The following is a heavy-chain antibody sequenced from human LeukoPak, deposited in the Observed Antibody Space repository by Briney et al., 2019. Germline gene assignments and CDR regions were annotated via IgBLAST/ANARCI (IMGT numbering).Heavy chain of an antibody. Sequence: GGSLRLSCAASGFTFSNAWMSWVRQAPGKGLEWVGRIKSKTDGGTTDYAAPVKGRFTTSRDDSKNTLYLQMNSLKTEDTAVYYCTTSLSVATSTAGYWGQGTLVTVSS. V-gene: IGHV3-15*01. CDR2: IKSKTDGGTT. J-gene: IGHJ4*02. CDR1: GFTFSNAW. CDR3: TTSLSVATSTAGY. D-gene: IGHD5-12*01.